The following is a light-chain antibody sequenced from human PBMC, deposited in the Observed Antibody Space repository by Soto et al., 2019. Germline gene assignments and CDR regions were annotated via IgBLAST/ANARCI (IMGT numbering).Light chain of an antibody. V-gene: IGKV3-11*01. J-gene: IGKJ1*01. CDR3: QQRGNRPPWT. Sequence: EIVMTQSPATLSLSPGERATLSCRASQSVGKYLVWYQQKHGQAPRLLIYDASNRATGIPARFSGSGSGTDFTLTISSLESEDFAVYYCQQRGNRPPWTFGQGTKVEIK. CDR1: QSVGKY. CDR2: DAS.